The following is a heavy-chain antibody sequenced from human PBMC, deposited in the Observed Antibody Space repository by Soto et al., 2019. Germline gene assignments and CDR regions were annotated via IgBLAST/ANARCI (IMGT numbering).Heavy chain of an antibody. Sequence: ASVKVSCKASGYTFTGYYMHWVRQAPGQGLEWMGWINPNSGGTNYARKFQGRVTMTRDTSISTAYMELSRLRSDDTAVYYCARGGSLDAFDIWGQGTMVTVSS. CDR1: GYTFTGYY. V-gene: IGHV1-2*02. CDR2: INPNSGGT. CDR3: ARGGSLDAFDI. D-gene: IGHD6-6*01. J-gene: IGHJ3*02.